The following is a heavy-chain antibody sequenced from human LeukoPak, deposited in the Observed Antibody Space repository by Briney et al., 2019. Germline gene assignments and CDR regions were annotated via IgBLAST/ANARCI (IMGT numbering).Heavy chain of an antibody. V-gene: IGHV6-1*01. J-gene: IGHJ6*03. Sequence: SQTLSLTCAISGDSVSSNSAAWNWIRQSPSRGLEWLGRTYYRSKWYNDYAVSVKSRITINPDTSKNQFSLQLNSVTPEDTAVYYCARGEGAARHYYYYMDVWGKGTTVTVSS. CDR1: GDSVSSNSAA. D-gene: IGHD6-6*01. CDR2: TYYRSKWYN. CDR3: ARGEGAARHYYYYMDV.